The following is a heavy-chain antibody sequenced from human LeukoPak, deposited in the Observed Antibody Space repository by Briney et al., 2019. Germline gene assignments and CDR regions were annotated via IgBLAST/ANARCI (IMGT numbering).Heavy chain of an antibody. J-gene: IGHJ3*02. CDR1: GGSISSGGYS. Sequence: SETLSLTCAVSGGSISSGGYSWSWIRQPPGKGLEWIGYIYYGGSTYYNPSLKSRVTISVDTSKNQFSLKLSSVTAADTAVYYCARAWRITLSGYSYGYPGYAFDIWGQGTMVTVSS. CDR2: IYYGGST. V-gene: IGHV4-30-4*07. D-gene: IGHD5-18*01. CDR3: ARAWRITLSGYSYGYPGYAFDI.